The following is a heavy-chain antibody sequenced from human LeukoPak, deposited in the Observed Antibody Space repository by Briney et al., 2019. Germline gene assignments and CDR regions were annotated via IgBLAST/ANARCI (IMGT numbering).Heavy chain of an antibody. CDR2: IHYSGST. D-gene: IGHD3-22*01. V-gene: IGHV4-59*08. CDR1: GGSISSYY. CDR3: ARLYYSDGNFDI. J-gene: IGHJ3*02. Sequence: SSETLSLTCTVSGGSISSYYWSWIRQPPGKGLEWIGYIHYSGSTNYNPSLKSRVTISVDTSKNQFSLKLSSVTAADTAVYYCARLYYSDGNFDIWGQGTMVTVSS.